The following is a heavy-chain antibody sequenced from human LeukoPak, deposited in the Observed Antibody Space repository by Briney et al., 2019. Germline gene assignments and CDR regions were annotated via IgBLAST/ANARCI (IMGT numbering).Heavy chain of an antibody. V-gene: IGHV1-46*01. D-gene: IGHD3-22*01. CDR2: INPSGGST. J-gene: IGHJ4*02. Sequence: ALVKVSCKASGYTFTSYYMHWVRQAPGQGLEWMGIINPSGGSTSYAQKFQGRVTMTRDMSTSTVYMELSSLRSEDTAVYYCARREGNYYDSSGSGMDYWGQGTLVTVSS. CDR1: GYTFTSYY. CDR3: ARREGNYYDSSGSGMDY.